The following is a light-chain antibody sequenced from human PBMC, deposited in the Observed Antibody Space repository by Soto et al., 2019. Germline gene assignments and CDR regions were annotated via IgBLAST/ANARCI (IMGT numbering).Light chain of an antibody. Sequence: EIVMTQSPATLSVSPGERATLSCRAGQGVTTNFAWYQQKSGQSPRLLIYDVSIRATGVPARFSGTGSETDFTLTISGLQSEDSAVYYCQQYVSSPRTFGQGTKVDIK. CDR3: QQYVSSPRT. J-gene: IGKJ1*01. CDR1: QGVTTN. V-gene: IGKV3-15*01. CDR2: DVS.